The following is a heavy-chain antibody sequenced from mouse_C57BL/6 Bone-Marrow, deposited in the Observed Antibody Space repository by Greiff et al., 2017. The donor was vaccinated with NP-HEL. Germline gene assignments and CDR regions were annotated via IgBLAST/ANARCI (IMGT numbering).Heavy chain of an antibody. CDR2: IDPSDSYT. Sequence: VQLQQPGAELVKPGASVKLSCKASGYTFTSYWMQWVKQRPGQGLEWIGEIDPSDSYTNYNQKFKGKATLTVDTSSSTAYMQLSSLTSEDSAVYYCAREGGYYVFRFAYWGQGTLVTVSA. CDR1: GYTFTSYW. V-gene: IGHV1-50*01. CDR3: AREGGYYVFRFAY. J-gene: IGHJ3*01. D-gene: IGHD2-3*01.